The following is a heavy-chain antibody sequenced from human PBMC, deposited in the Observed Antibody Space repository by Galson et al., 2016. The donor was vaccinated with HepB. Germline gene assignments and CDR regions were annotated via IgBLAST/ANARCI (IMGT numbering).Heavy chain of an antibody. Sequence: SLRLSCAASGFFFSGRAMSWVRQAPGKGLEWVSGINRYGATTGYAASVKGRFTISRDNSNNTLYLQMNSLTTEDTAVYYCARDDYSGGRCSPDYWGQGTLVTVSS. J-gene: IGHJ4*02. D-gene: IGHD4/OR15-4a*01. CDR3: ARDDYSGGRCSPDY. CDR1: GFFFSGRA. CDR2: INRYGATT. V-gene: IGHV3-23*01.